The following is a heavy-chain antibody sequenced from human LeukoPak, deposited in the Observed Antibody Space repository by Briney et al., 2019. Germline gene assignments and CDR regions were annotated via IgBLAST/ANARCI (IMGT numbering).Heavy chain of an antibody. Sequence: GRSLRLSCAASGFTFSSYGMHWVRQAPGKGLEWVAVISCDGSNKYYADSVKGRFTISRDNSKNTLYLQMNSLRAEDTAVYYCAKDRGGLWFRESLSFDYWGQGTLVTVSS. CDR2: ISCDGSNK. CDR1: GFTFSSYG. D-gene: IGHD3-10*01. CDR3: AKDRGGLWFRESLSFDY. V-gene: IGHV3-30*18. J-gene: IGHJ4*02.